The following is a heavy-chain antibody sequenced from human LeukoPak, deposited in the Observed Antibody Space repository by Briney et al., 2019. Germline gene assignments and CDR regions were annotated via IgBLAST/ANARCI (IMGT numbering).Heavy chain of an antibody. J-gene: IGHJ4*02. D-gene: IGHD3-22*01. CDR2: IGGSGGRT. CDR1: GFSFSDYS. V-gene: IGHV3-23*01. Sequence: GGSLRLSCAASGFSFSDYSMNWVRQAPGKGLEWVAGIGGSGGRTNYADSVKGRFTISRDNPKNTLYLQMNSLRAEDTAVYFCAKRGVVIRVILVGFHKEAYYFDSWGQGALVIVSS. CDR3: AKRGVVIRVILVGFHKEAYYFDS.